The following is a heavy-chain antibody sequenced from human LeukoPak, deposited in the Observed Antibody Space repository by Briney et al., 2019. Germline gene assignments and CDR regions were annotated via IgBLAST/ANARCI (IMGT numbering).Heavy chain of an antibody. V-gene: IGHV4-34*01. Sequence: SETLSLTYAVYGGSFSGYYWSWIRQPPGKGLEWIGEINHSGSTNYNPSLKSRVTISVDTSKNQFSLKLSSVTAADTAVYYCASGMSSWYFDYWGQGTLVTVSS. CDR3: ASGMSSWYFDY. D-gene: IGHD6-13*01. J-gene: IGHJ4*02. CDR1: GGSFSGYY. CDR2: INHSGST.